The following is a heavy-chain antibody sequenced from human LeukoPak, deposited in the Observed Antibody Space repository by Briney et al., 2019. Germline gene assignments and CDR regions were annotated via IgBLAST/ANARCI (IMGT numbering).Heavy chain of an antibody. CDR3: ARDVPYWYFDL. D-gene: IGHD2-2*01. CDR1: GYSISNGYY. Sequence: SETLSLTCAVSGYSISNGYYWVWIRQPPGKGLEWIGSLYHSDTVYYNTALESRVSMSVDTSKNQFTLKLSFVTAADTAVYYCARDVPYWYFDLWGRGTLVTVSS. V-gene: IGHV4-38-2*02. CDR2: LYHSDTV. J-gene: IGHJ2*01.